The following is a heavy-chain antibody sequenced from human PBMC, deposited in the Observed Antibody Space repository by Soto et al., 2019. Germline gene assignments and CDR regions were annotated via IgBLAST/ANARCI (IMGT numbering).Heavy chain of an antibody. J-gene: IGHJ5*02. V-gene: IGHV4-30-2*01. CDR2: IYHSGST. D-gene: IGHD3-3*01. Sequence: QLLESGSGLVKPSQTLSLTCAVSGGSISSGGYSWSWIRQPPGKGLEWIGYIYHSGSTYYNPSLKSRVTISVDRSKNQFSLKLSSVTAADTAVYYCARVSVITIFGVVIPGWFDPWGQGTLVTVSS. CDR1: GGSISSGGYS. CDR3: ARVSVITIFGVVIPGWFDP.